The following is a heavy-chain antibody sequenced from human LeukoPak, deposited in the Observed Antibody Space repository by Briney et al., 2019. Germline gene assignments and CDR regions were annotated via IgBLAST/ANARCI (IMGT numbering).Heavy chain of an antibody. CDR2: INRDGANT. D-gene: IGHD4-17*01. V-gene: IGHV3-74*01. J-gene: IGHJ4*02. Sequence: GGSLRLSCAASGFTFRNYWMHWVRQTPGKGLVWVSRINRDGANTNYADSMKGRFTISRDNSKNTLYLQMNSLRAEDTAVYYCARAATVTVYYFDYWGQGTLVTVSS. CDR1: GFTFRNYW. CDR3: ARAATVTVYYFDY.